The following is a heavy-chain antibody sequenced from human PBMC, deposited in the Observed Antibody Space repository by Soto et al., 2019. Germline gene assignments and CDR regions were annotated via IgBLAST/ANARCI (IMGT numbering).Heavy chain of an antibody. CDR3: ARSITFGGVPL. CDR1: GFTVSSNY. J-gene: IGHJ4*02. V-gene: IGHV3-66*01. Sequence: EVQLVESGGGLVQPGGSLRLSCAASGFTVSSNYMSWVRQAPGKGLEWVSVIYSGGSTYYSDSVKGRFSISRDNSKNTLYLQMNSLRAEDTAVYYWARSITFGGVPLWGQGTLVTVSS. D-gene: IGHD3-16*01. CDR2: IYSGGST.